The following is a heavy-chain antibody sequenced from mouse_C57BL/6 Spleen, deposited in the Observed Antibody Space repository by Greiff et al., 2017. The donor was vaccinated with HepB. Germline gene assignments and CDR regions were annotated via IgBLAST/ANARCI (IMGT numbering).Heavy chain of an antibody. Sequence: VQLQQSGAELVRPGPSVKVSCKASGYAFTNYLIEWVKQRPGQGLEWIGVINPGSGGTNYNEKFKGKATLTADKSSSTAYMQLSSLTSEDSAVYFCARSGGNWDYAMDYWGQGTSVTVSS. CDR2: INPGSGGT. J-gene: IGHJ4*01. CDR1: GYAFTNYL. D-gene: IGHD4-1*01. V-gene: IGHV1-54*01. CDR3: ARSGGNWDYAMDY.